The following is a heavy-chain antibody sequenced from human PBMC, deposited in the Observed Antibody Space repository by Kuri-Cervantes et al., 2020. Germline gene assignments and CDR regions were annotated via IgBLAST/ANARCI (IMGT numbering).Heavy chain of an antibody. D-gene: IGHD5/OR15-5a*01. CDR1: EFTFNRYC. Sequence: GGSLRLSCAASEFTFNRYCMSWVRQAPGKGLEWVANIKQDGSEKYYADSVKGRFTISRDNAKNSVYLQMNSLRAEDTAVYYCARDWSTLGWGGQGTLVTVSS. V-gene: IGHV3-7*01. CDR3: ARDWSTLGW. CDR2: IKQDGSEK. J-gene: IGHJ4*02.